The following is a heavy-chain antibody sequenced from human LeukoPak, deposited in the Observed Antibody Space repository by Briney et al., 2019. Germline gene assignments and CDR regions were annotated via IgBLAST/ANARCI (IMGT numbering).Heavy chain of an antibody. V-gene: IGHV3-53*01. CDR2: IYNSGST. CDR3: ARAQYYDSSGYYYRYYFDY. CDR1: GFTVGYNY. D-gene: IGHD3-22*01. Sequence: GGSLRLSCAASGFTVGYNYMTWVRQAPGKGLEWVAAIYNSGSTYYADSVKGRFTISRDNSKNTLYLQMNSLRAEDTAVYYCARAQYYDSSGYYYRYYFDYWGQGTLVTVSS. J-gene: IGHJ4*02.